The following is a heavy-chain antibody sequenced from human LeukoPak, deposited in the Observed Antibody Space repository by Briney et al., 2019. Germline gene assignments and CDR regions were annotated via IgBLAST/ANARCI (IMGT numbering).Heavy chain of an antibody. Sequence: WGSLRLTCAASGFTFSSYGLHWVRQALGKGLEWVAVISHDGSNKYYADSVKGRFTISRDNSKNTLHLQMNSLRAEDTAVYYCAKDSNRQAYCSGGSCYAVFQTWGPGNLVTVSS. D-gene: IGHD2-15*01. CDR3: AKDSNRQAYCSGGSCYAVFQT. V-gene: IGHV3-30*18. CDR2: ISHDGSNK. J-gene: IGHJ1*01. CDR1: GFTFSSYG.